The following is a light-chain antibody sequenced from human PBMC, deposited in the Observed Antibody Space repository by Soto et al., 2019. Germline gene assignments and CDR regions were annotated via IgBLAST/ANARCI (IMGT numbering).Light chain of an antibody. V-gene: IGLV1-40*01. CDR3: QSYDTRLSGPVV. Sequence: QSVLTQPPSVSGGPGQRVTISCTGSSSNIGAGYGVHWYQRLPGAAPKLLIYGNKNRPSGVPDRFSGSKSGTSASLVITDLQTEDEADYYCQSYDTRLSGPVVFGGGTKLTVL. J-gene: IGLJ2*01. CDR2: GNK. CDR1: SSNIGAGYG.